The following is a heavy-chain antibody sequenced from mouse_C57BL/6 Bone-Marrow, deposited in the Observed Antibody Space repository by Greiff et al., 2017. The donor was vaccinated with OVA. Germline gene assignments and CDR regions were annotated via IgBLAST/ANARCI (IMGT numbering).Heavy chain of an antibody. D-gene: IGHD1-1*01. Sequence: EVKLMESGGDLVKPGGSLKLSCAASGFTFSSYGMSWVRQTPDKRLEWVATISSGGSYTYYPDSVKGRFTISRDNAKNTLYLQMSSLKSEDTAMDYCARHYYGSGRDFDYWGQGTTLTVSS. V-gene: IGHV5-6*01. CDR2: ISSGGSYT. CDR3: ARHYYGSGRDFDY. J-gene: IGHJ2*01. CDR1: GFTFSSYG.